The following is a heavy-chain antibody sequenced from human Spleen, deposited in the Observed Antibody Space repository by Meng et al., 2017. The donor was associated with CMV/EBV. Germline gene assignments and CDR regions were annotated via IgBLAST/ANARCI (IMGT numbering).Heavy chain of an antibody. CDR2: INHSGST. CDR3: ARGLPSWYRHFDY. D-gene: IGHD6-13*01. V-gene: IGHV4-34*01. Sequence: QVRVQEWGPGLLKPSETLSLTCAVYGGSVSGYYWSWLRQPPGQGLEWIGEINHSGSTNYNPSLKSRVTISVDTSKNQFSLKLSSVTAADTAVYYCARGLPSWYRHFDYWGQGTLVTVSS. CDR1: GGSVSGYY. J-gene: IGHJ4*02.